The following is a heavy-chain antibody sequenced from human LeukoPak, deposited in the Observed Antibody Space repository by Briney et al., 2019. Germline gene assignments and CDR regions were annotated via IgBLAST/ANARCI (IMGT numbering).Heavy chain of an antibody. D-gene: IGHD5-24*01. J-gene: IGHJ4*02. CDR1: GFTFSSYA. CDR2: ISGSGGST. V-gene: IGHV3-23*01. Sequence: GGSLRLSCAASGFTFSSYAMSWVRQAPGKGLEWVSAISGSGGSTYYADSVEGRFTISRDNSKNTLYLQMNSLRAEDTAVYYCAKFPARGGYNSDFDYWGQGTPVTVSS. CDR3: AKFPARGGYNSDFDY.